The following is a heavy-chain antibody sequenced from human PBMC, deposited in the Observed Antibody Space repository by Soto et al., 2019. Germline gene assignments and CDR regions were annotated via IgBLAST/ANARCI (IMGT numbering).Heavy chain of an antibody. CDR3: AKDLGTDDFWSASYTFYYMDV. CDR2: ISGSGDNT. CDR1: GFTFSSYA. D-gene: IGHD3-3*01. V-gene: IGHV3-23*01. J-gene: IGHJ6*03. Sequence: EVQLLESGGGLVQPGGSLRLSCAASGFTFSSYALNWVRQAPGKGLEWVSVISGSGDNTYYADSVKGRFTISSDNSKNALYLQMNSLRAEDTAVYYCAKDLGTDDFWSASYTFYYMDVWGKGTAVTVSS.